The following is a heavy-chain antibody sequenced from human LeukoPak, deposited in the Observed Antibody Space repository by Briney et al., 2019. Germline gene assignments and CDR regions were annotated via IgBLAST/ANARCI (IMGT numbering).Heavy chain of an antibody. CDR1: GFTFSSYG. CDR3: ATTEGWFGEPLIYYYGMDV. J-gene: IGHJ6*04. V-gene: IGHV3-30*03. D-gene: IGHD3-10*01. CDR2: ISYDGSNK. Sequence: PGGSLRLSCAASGFTFSSYGMHWVRQAPSKGLEWVAFISYDGSNKYYADSVNVRFTISRDNSKNTLYLQMNSLRAEHKAVYYCATTEGWFGEPLIYYYGMDVWGKGTTVTVSS.